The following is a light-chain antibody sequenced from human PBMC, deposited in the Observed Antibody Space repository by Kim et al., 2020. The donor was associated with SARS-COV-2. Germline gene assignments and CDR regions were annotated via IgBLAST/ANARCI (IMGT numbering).Light chain of an antibody. CDR1: ISGPGVYNY. Sequence: QSALTQPASVSGSPGQSITISCTETISGPGVYNYVSWYQQRPGRAPKLILYDVTSRPSGVSTRFSGSKSGRTASLTISGLQAEDEADYYCGSYTSLGTYVFGTGTKVTVL. V-gene: IGLV2-14*01. CDR3: GSYTSLGTYV. J-gene: IGLJ1*01. CDR2: DVT.